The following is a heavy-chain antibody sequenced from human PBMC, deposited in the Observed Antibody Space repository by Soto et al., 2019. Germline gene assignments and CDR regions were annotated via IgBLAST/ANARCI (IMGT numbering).Heavy chain of an antibody. CDR3: AKDLQAYGDYNYYYYRMDV. D-gene: IGHD4-17*01. V-gene: IGHV3-30*18. CDR2: ISYDGNNK. CDR1: GFTFTTFG. J-gene: IGHJ6*02. Sequence: QVQLVESGGGVVQPGGSLRLSCTASGFTFTTFGIHWVRQAPGKGLEWVALISYDGNNKYYSDSVKGRFTISRDNYKNTLSLQMNSLRAEDTAVYYCAKDLQAYGDYNYYYYRMDVWGQGTTVSVSS.